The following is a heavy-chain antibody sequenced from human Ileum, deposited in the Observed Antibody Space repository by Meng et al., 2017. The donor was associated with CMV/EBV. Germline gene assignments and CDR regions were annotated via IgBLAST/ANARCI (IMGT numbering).Heavy chain of an antibody. Sequence: QGLLQESGPGLLEPSETLSLTCIWSVDSTNKKYWNWVRQPAGKGLELIGRIHSTGDTYYNPSLKSRVTISIDTSKNQFSLKLSSVTAADTAVYYCARGLMSGYSYGYEDYWGQGTLVTVSS. J-gene: IGHJ4*02. D-gene: IGHD5-18*01. CDR1: VDSTNKKY. CDR3: ARGLMSGYSYGYEDY. V-gene: IGHV4-4*07. CDR2: IHSTGDT.